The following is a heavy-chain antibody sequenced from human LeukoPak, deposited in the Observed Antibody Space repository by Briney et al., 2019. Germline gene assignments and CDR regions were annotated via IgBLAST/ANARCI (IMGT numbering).Heavy chain of an antibody. CDR1: GFTFSSYE. V-gene: IGHV3-48*03. CDR2: ISSSGSTI. J-gene: IGHJ3*02. Sequence: PGGSLRLSCAASGFTFSSYEMNWVRQAPGKGLEWVSYISSSGSTIYYADSVKGRFTISRDNAKNSLYLQMNSLRAEDTAVYYCAGDSYKALLEWLRSPLPDAFDIWGQGTMVTVSS. CDR3: AGDSYKALLEWLRSPLPDAFDI. D-gene: IGHD3-3*01.